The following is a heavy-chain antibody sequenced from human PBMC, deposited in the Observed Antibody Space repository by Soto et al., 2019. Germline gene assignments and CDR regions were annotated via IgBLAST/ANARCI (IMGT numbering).Heavy chain of an antibody. Sequence: QLQLQESGPGLVKPSETLSLTCTVSGGSISSSSYYWGWIRQPPGKGLEWIGSIYYSGSTYYNPSLKSRVTISVDTSKNQFSLKLSSVPAADTAVYYCARHSRRYSVDYWGQGTLVTVSS. V-gene: IGHV4-39*01. CDR2: IYYSGST. CDR1: GGSISSSSYY. J-gene: IGHJ4*02. CDR3: ARHSRRYSVDY. D-gene: IGHD1-20*01.